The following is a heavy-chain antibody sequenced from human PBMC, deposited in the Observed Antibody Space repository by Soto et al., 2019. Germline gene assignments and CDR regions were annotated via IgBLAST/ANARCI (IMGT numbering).Heavy chain of an antibody. V-gene: IGHV3-23*01. CDR3: AKDLPPDYGGNPYYFDY. CDR1: GFTFSSYA. J-gene: IGHJ4*02. D-gene: IGHD4-17*01. Sequence: LRLSCAASGFTFSSYAMSWVRQAPGKGLEWVSAISGSGGSTYYADSVKGRFTISRDNSKNTLYLQMNSLRAEDTAVYYCAKDLPPDYGGNPYYFDYWGQGTLVTVSS. CDR2: ISGSGGST.